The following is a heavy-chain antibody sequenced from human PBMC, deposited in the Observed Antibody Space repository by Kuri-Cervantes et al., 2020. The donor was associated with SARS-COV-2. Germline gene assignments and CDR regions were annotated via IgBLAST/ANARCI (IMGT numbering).Heavy chain of an antibody. CDR3: ARQYYDILTGYYLYGMDV. CDR1: GFTFSDYY. Sequence: GESLKISCAASGFTFSDYYMSWIRQAPGKGLEWVSYISSSSSTTYYADSVKGRFTISRDNAKNSLYLQMNSLRDEDTAVYYCARQYYDILTGYYLYGMDVWGQGTTVTVSS. J-gene: IGHJ6*02. CDR2: ISSSSSTT. V-gene: IGHV3-11*04. D-gene: IGHD3-9*01.